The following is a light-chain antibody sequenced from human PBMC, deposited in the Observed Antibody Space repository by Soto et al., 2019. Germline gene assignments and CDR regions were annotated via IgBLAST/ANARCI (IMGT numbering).Light chain of an antibody. CDR1: LSDVGGYNY. Sequence: QSALTQPASVSGSPGQSITISCTGTLSDVGGYNYVSWYQQHPGKAPKLMIYDVSNRPSGVSNRFSGSKSGNTASLTISGRQAEDEADYYCSSYTSSSTLVFGGGTKVTVL. V-gene: IGLV2-14*01. J-gene: IGLJ2*01. CDR3: SSYTSSSTLV. CDR2: DVS.